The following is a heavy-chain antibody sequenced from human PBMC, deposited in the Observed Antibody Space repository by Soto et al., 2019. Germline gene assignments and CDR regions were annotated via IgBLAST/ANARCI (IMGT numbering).Heavy chain of an antibody. CDR1: GGTFSSYA. D-gene: IGHD4-17*01. Sequence: SVKVSCKASGGTFSSYAISWVRQAPGQGLEWMGGIIPTFGTANYAQKFQGRVTITADESTSTAYMELSSLRSEDTAVYYCARDTVYGDYRFDYWGQGTLVTVSS. CDR2: IIPTFGTA. V-gene: IGHV1-69*13. CDR3: ARDTVYGDYRFDY. J-gene: IGHJ4*02.